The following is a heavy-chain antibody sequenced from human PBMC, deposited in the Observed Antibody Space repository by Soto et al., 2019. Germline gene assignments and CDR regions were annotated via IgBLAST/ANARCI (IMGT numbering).Heavy chain of an antibody. J-gene: IGHJ3*01. V-gene: IGHV3-30-3*01. Sequence: GGSLRLSCAASGFTFSSYAMHWVRQAPGKGLEWVAVISYDGSNKYYADSVKGRFTISRDNSKNTLYLQMNSLRAEDTAVFYCASHSYYYESSGYYWQWDQGTMVTVSS. CDR1: GFTFSSYA. CDR2: ISYDGSNK. CDR3: ASHSYYYESSGYYWQ. D-gene: IGHD3-22*01.